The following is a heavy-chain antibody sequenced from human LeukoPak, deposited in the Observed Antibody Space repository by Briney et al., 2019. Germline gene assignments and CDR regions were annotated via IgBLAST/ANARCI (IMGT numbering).Heavy chain of an antibody. J-gene: IGHJ3*02. CDR1: GFTLDDYA. Sequence: GRSLRLSCAASGFTLDDYAMHWVRQAPGKGLEWGSGISWNSGSIGYADSVKGRFTISRDNAKNSLYLQMNSLRAEDTALYYCAKDRSGWFDAFDIWGHGPMVTVSS. CDR3: AKDRSGWFDAFDI. D-gene: IGHD6-19*01. V-gene: IGHV3-9*01. CDR2: ISWNSGSI.